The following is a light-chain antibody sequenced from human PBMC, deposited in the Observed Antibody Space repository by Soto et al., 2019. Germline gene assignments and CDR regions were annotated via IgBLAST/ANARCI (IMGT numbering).Light chain of an antibody. CDR1: SSDVGGYNY. Sequence: QSVLTQPASVSGSPGQSITISCTGTSSDVGGYNYVSWYQQHPGKAPKLMIYEVSNRPSGVSNRVSGSKSGNTASLTISGLQAEDEADYYCSSYTGSRTLWVLGGGTKLTVL. J-gene: IGLJ3*02. V-gene: IGLV2-14*01. CDR2: EVS. CDR3: SSYTGSRTLWV.